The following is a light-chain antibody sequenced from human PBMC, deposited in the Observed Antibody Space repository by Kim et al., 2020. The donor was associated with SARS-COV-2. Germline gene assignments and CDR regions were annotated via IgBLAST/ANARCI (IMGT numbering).Light chain of an antibody. J-gene: IGKJ5*01. CDR2: AAS. CDR1: QSISSH. CDR3: QQGYSSPQIT. Sequence: SVGDRVTITCRASQSISSHLNCYQQKPGKAPRLLIFAASSLQSGVPSRFSGSGSGTDFTLTISSLQPEDFATYYCQQGYSSPQITFGQGTRLEIK. V-gene: IGKV1-39*01.